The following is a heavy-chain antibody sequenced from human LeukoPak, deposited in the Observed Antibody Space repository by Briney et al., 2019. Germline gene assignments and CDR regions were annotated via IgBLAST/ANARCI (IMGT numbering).Heavy chain of an antibody. Sequence: PGGSLRLSCAASGFTFSSYAMSWVRQAPGKGLEWVSAISGSGGSTYYADSVKGQFTVSRDNSKNTLYLQMNSLRAEDTAVYYCAKGIAVAATGPFDYWGQGTLVTVSS. CDR2: ISGSGGST. V-gene: IGHV3-23*01. D-gene: IGHD6-19*01. CDR1: GFTFSSYA. J-gene: IGHJ4*02. CDR3: AKGIAVAATGPFDY.